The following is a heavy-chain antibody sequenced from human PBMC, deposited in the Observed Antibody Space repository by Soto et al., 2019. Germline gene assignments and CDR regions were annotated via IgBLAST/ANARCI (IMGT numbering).Heavy chain of an antibody. V-gene: IGHV3-23*01. CDR3: AKSFSSNWYDYFDY. D-gene: IGHD6-13*01. CDR2: VSGGGGTT. CDR1: GFNCGAFA. J-gene: IGHJ4*02. Sequence: GGSLRISCASSGFNCGAFARSWVRQAPGKGLEWVSAVSGGGGTTYYADSVKGRLTISRDKSKNTLYLQMNSLRAEDTALYYCAKSFSSNWYDYFDYWGQGSLVTVSS.